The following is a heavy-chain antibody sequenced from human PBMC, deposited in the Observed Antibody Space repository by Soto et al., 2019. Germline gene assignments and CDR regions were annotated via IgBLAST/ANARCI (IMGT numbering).Heavy chain of an antibody. V-gene: IGHV3-23*01. D-gene: IGHD1-26*01. CDR3: AKAGPNSHGRNYFDH. J-gene: IGHJ4*02. Sequence: GGSLRLSCAASGFTFSSYATSWVRQAPGKGLEWISSISDTGGNTYYADSMKGRFTISRDNSKNTLYLQMNSLRAEDTAVYYCAKAGPNSHGRNYFDHWGQG. CDR1: GFTFSSYA. CDR2: ISDTGGNT.